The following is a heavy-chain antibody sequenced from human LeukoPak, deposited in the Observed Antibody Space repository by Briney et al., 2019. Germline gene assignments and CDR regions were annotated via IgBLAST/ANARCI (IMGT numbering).Heavy chain of an antibody. D-gene: IGHD6-19*01. J-gene: IGHJ2*01. CDR3: ARLQWLVDWYFDL. Sequence: SETLSLTCTVSGGSISSYYWSWIRQPPGKGLEWIGYIYYSGSTNYNPSPKSRVTISVDTSKNQFSLKLSSVTAADTAVYYCARLQWLVDWYFDLWGRGTLVTVSS. CDR1: GGSISSYY. V-gene: IGHV4-59*08. CDR2: IYYSGST.